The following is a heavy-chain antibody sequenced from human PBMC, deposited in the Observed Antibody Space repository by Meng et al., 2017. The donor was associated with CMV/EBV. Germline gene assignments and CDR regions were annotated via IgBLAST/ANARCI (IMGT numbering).Heavy chain of an antibody. D-gene: IGHD2-2*01. CDR2: IIPILGIA. V-gene: IGHV1-69*04. Sequence: SVKVSCKASGCTFSSYSISWVRQAPGQGLEWMGRIIPILGIANYAQKFQGRVTITADKSTSTAYMELSSLRSEDTAVYYCARGPWVSGDIVVVPAADNWFDPWGQGTLVTVS. CDR3: ARGPWVSGDIVVVPAADNWFDP. J-gene: IGHJ5*02. CDR1: GCTFSSYS.